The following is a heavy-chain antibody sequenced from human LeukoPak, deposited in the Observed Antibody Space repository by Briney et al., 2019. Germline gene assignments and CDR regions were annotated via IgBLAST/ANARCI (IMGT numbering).Heavy chain of an antibody. V-gene: IGHV4-4*07. CDR2: IHTRGNT. D-gene: IGHD5-12*01. CDR1: GGSISTFY. J-gene: IGHJ6*03. Sequence: PSETLSLTCTVSGGSISTFYWSWIRQPAGKGLEWIGRIHTRGNTNYNPSLRSRVTMSVDTSKNQFSLKLSSVTAADTAVYYCARDGVATIRGGLYYYYMDVWGKGTTVTISS. CDR3: ARDGVATIRGGLYYYYMDV.